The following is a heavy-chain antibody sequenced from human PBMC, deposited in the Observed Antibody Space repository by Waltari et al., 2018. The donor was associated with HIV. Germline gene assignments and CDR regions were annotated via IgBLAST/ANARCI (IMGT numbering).Heavy chain of an antibody. D-gene: IGHD3-10*01. CDR3: AKGGTYYYGSGSYSAPFSC. V-gene: IGHV3-23*01. CDR2: ISGSGGST. J-gene: IGHJ4*02. CDR1: GFTFSSYA. Sequence: EVQLLESGGGLVQPGGSLRLSCAASGFTFSSYAMSWVRQAPGKGLEWVSAISGSGGSTYYADSVKGRFTISRDNSKNTLYLQMNSLRAEDTAVYYCAKGGTYYYGSGSYSAPFSCWGQGTLVTVSS.